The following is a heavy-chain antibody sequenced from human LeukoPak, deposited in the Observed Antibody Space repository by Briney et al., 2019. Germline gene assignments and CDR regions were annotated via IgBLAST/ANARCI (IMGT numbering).Heavy chain of an antibody. J-gene: IGHJ4*02. CDR3: ATHYYYDSSGYLPPLDY. V-gene: IGHV4-39*01. CDR2: IYYSGST. Sequence: SETLSLTCTVSGGSISSSSYYWGWIRQPPGKGLEWIGSIYYSGSTYYNPSLKSRVTISVDTSKNQFSPKLSSVTAADTAVYYCATHYYYDSSGYLPPLDYWGQGTLVTVSS. CDR1: GGSISSSSYY. D-gene: IGHD3-22*01.